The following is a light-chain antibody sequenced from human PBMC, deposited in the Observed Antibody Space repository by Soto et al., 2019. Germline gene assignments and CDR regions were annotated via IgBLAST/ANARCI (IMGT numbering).Light chain of an antibody. Sequence: EVVLTQSPGTLSLSPGERATLSCRASQSVSSSYLAWYQHKPGQAPRLLIYGASNRATGIPDKFSGSGSRTDFTLTISRLEPEDFAVYYCQLYGSSPPGFTFGPGTKVDIK. CDR2: GAS. J-gene: IGKJ3*01. CDR3: QLYGSSPPGFT. CDR1: QSVSSSY. V-gene: IGKV3-20*01.